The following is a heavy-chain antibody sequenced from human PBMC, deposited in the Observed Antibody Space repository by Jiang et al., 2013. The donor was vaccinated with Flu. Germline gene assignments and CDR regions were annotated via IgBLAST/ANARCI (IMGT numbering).Heavy chain of an antibody. J-gene: IGHJ3*02. CDR1: GGTFNNYA. CDR3: ARDQYDYGDYGAFDI. Sequence: GAEVKKPGSSVKVSCKTSGGTFNNYAITWVRQAPGQGLEWMGGIIPVLDITNYAQKFQGRVTIIADKSTSTAYMELSSLRSDDTAVYYCARDQYDYGDYGAFDIWGQGTMVT. D-gene: IGHD4-17*01. V-gene: IGHV1-69*04. CDR2: IIPVLDIT.